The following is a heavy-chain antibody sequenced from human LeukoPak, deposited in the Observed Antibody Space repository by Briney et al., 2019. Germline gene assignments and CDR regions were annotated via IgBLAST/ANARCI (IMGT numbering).Heavy chain of an antibody. D-gene: IGHD3-10*01. J-gene: IGHJ4*02. CDR1: GYTFTGYY. V-gene: IGHV1-2*02. Sequence: ASVKVSCKASGYTFTGYYMHWVRQAPGQGLEWMGWINPNSGGTNYAQKFQGRVTMTRDTSISTAYMELSRLRSDDTAVYYCARGVLWFGEFIDYWGQGTLVTVSS. CDR3: ARGVLWFGEFIDY. CDR2: INPNSGGT.